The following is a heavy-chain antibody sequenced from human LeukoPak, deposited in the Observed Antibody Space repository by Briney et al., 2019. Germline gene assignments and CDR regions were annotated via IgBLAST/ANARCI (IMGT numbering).Heavy chain of an antibody. J-gene: IGHJ5*02. CDR3: ARQSGSYGYNWFDP. V-gene: IGHV4-59*08. D-gene: IGHD1-26*01. CDR1: GGSISSYY. CDR2: IYYSGST. Sequence: SETLSLTCTVSGGSISSYYWSWIRQPPGKGLEWIGYIYYSGSTNYNPSLKSRVTISVDTSKNQFSLKLSSVTAADTAVYYCARQSGSYGYNWFDPWGQGTLVTVSS.